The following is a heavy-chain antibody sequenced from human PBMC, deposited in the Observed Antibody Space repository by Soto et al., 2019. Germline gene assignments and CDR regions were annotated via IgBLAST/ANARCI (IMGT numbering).Heavy chain of an antibody. CDR2: IYYTGST. Sequence: TSETLSLTCTVVGASVSSGTYYWSWILQAPGKGLEWVGHIYYTGSTNYNPSLNNRVTISVDTSKNHFSLQLTSVTAADTAVYYCARGAGFSYASTWFDIWGQGTLVTVS. J-gene: IGHJ5*02. CDR3: ARGAGFSYASTWFDI. D-gene: IGHD5-18*01. CDR1: GASVSSGTYY. V-gene: IGHV4-61*03.